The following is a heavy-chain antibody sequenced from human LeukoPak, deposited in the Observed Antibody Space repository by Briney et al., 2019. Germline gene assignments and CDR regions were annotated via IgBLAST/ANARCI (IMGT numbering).Heavy chain of an antibody. J-gene: IGHJ4*02. Sequence: GGSLRLSCAASGFTFSNIAMYWVRQAPGKGLECVSLISDDTYTKYYADSVKGRFIISRDNSKNMLYLQMNGLGTDDSALYYCTVATETTFDYWGQGSLVTVSS. CDR2: ISDDTYTK. CDR3: TVATETTFDY. CDR1: GFTFSNIA. D-gene: IGHD4-17*01. V-gene: IGHV3-30*04.